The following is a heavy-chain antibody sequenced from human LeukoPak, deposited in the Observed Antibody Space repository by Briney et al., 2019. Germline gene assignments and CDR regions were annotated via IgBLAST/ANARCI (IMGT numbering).Heavy chain of an antibody. CDR3: AKSTNRYCSGGSCYYDY. CDR1: GFTFSSYA. J-gene: IGHJ4*02. CDR2: ISGSGGIT. Sequence: PGGSLRLSCAASGFTFSSYAMSWVRQAPGKGLEWVSAISGSGGITYYADSVKGRFSISRDNSKNTLYLQMNSLRAEDTAVYYCAKSTNRYCSGGSCYYDYWGQGTLVTVSS. V-gene: IGHV3-23*01. D-gene: IGHD2-15*01.